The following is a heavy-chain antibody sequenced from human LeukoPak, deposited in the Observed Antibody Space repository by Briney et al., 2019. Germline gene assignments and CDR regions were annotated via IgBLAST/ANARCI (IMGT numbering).Heavy chain of an antibody. CDR3: ARGVVVAATHFDY. J-gene: IGHJ4*02. CDR1: GGSISSYY. D-gene: IGHD2-15*01. V-gene: IGHV4-59*01. Sequence: SETLSLTCTVSGGSISSYYWSWVRQPPGKGLEWIGYIYYSGSTNYNPSLKSRVTISVDTSKNQFSLKLSSVTAADTAVYYCARGVVVAATHFDYWGRGTLVTVSS. CDR2: IYYSGST.